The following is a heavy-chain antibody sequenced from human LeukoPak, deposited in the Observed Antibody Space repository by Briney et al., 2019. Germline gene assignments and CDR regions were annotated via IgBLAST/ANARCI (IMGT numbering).Heavy chain of an antibody. D-gene: IGHD6-19*01. CDR3: ARGSVSVAGPYYYYYYMDV. V-gene: IGHV7-4-1*02. CDR2: INTNTGNP. Sequence: ASVKVSCKASGYTFTSYAMNWVRQAPGQGLEWMGWINTNTGNPTYAQGFTGRFVFSLDTSVSTAYLQISSLKAEDTAVYYCARGSVSVAGPYYYYYYMDVWGKGTTVTVSS. J-gene: IGHJ6*03. CDR1: GYTFTSYA.